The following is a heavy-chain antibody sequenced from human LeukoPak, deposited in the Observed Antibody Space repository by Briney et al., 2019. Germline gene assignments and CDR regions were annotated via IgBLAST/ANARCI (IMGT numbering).Heavy chain of an antibody. CDR2: ISGSGGST. J-gene: IGHJ4*02. Sequence: GGSLRLSCAASGFTFSSYGMSWVRRAPGKGLEWVSVISGSGGSTYSADSVKGRFTISRDNSKNTLYLQMNSLRAEDTAVYYCARERAGIWDSSDYWGQGTLVTVSS. CDR3: ARERAGIWDSSDY. D-gene: IGHD3-10*01. V-gene: IGHV3-23*01. CDR1: GFTFSSYG.